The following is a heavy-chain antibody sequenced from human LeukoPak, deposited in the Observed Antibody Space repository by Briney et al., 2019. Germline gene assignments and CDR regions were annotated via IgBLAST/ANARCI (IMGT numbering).Heavy chain of an antibody. CDR1: GFTVSSNY. Sequence: PGGSLRLSCAASGFTVSSNYMSWVRQAPGKGLEWVSSISGGGTITYYADSVKGRFTISRDNSRNTLFLQMNSLRAEDTAVYYCARRAGAYSHPYDYWGQGTLVTVSS. D-gene: IGHD4/OR15-4a*01. J-gene: IGHJ4*02. CDR3: ARRAGAYSHPYDY. CDR2: ISGGGTIT. V-gene: IGHV3-53*01.